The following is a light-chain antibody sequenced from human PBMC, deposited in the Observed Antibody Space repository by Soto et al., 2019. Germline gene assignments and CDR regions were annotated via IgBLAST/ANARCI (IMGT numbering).Light chain of an antibody. CDR2: WAS. V-gene: IGKV4-1*01. CDR1: QSVLYSSNNKNY. J-gene: IGKJ1*01. Sequence: DIVMTQSPDSLAVSLGERATINCKSSQSVLYSSNNKNYLAWYQQKPGQPPKLLIYWASTRASGVPDRFSGSGTGTDFTLTISSLQPEDFATYYCQKYDSATRTFGQGTKVDIK. CDR3: QKYDSATRT.